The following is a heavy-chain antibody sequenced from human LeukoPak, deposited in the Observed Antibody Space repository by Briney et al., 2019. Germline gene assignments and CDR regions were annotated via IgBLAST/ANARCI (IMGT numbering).Heavy chain of an antibody. CDR2: IGGGTT. CDR1: GFTFGDYL. J-gene: IGHJ4*02. Sequence: GGSLRLSCTASGFTFGDYLMSWFRQAPGKGLEWIGFIGGGTTEYGASVKGRFTISRDDSTSIAYLQMNSLTTEDTVVYYCSRGSGWLSVYWGQGTLVTVSS. D-gene: IGHD6-19*01. V-gene: IGHV3-49*03. CDR3: SRGSGWLSVY.